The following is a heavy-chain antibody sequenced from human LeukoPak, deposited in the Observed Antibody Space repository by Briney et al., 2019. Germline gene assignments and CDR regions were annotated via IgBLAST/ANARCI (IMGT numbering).Heavy chain of an antibody. CDR2: ISSSSAYI. V-gene: IGHV3-21*01. CDR3: VRVAYCGGDCPDYYYYGMDV. D-gene: IGHD2-21*02. Sequence: TGGPLRLSCAASRFTFSSYSMNWVRQAPGKGLEWVSSISSSSAYIYYSDSLKGRFTISRDNARNSLYLQMNSLRAEDTAVYYCVRVAYCGGDCPDYYYYGMDVWGQGTTVTVSS. CDR1: RFTFSSYS. J-gene: IGHJ6*02.